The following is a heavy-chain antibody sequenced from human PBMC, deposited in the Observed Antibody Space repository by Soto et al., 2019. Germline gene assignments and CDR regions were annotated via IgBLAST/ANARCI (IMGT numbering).Heavy chain of an antibody. CDR3: AKLPWADYGGIFDP. CDR1: GGTFSSYT. CDR2: IIPILGIA. D-gene: IGHD4-17*01. V-gene: IGHV1-69*02. Sequence: SVKVFCKASGGTFSSYTISWVRQAPGQGLEWMGRIIPILGIANYAQKFQGRVTITADKSTSTAYMELSSLRSEDTAIYYCAKLPWADYGGIFDPWGQGTLVTVSS. J-gene: IGHJ5*02.